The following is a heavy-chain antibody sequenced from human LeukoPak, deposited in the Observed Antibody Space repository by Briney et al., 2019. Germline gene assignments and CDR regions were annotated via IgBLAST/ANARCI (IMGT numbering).Heavy chain of an antibody. Sequence: SETLSLTCAVSGGSISSSNWWSWVRQPPGKGLEWIGEIYDSGSTSCNPSLKSRVTISVDKSKNQFSLKVSSVTAADTAMYYRARVIGNYYRGFDYWGQGTLLIVSS. CDR2: IYDSGST. CDR1: GGSISSSNW. CDR3: ARVIGNYYRGFDY. J-gene: IGHJ4*02. D-gene: IGHD1-26*01. V-gene: IGHV4-4*02.